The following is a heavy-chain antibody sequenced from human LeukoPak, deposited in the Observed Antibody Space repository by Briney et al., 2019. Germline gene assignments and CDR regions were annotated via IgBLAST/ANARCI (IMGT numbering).Heavy chain of an antibody. D-gene: IGHD2-8*01. CDR1: GDSTSNFY. Sequence: SETLSLTCTVSGDSTSNFYWNWIRQSPGKGLEWTGNIHYSGSSVYNPSLKSRGTISIDTSRRQFFLKLNSVTAADTAVYFCALAPNSNWFDFWGPGTLVTVSS. CDR3: ALAPNSNWFDF. J-gene: IGHJ5*01. V-gene: IGHV4-59*03. CDR2: IHYSGSS.